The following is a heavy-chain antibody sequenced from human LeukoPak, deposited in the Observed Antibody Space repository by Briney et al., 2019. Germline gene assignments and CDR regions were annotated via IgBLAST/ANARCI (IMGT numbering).Heavy chain of an antibody. V-gene: IGHV1-18*01. Sequence: ASVKVSCTASGYTFTSYGISWVRQAPGQGLEWMGWISAYNGNTNYAQKLQGRVTMTTDTSTSTAYMELRSLRSDDTAVYYCARGRYDYVWGSYRPTPPSYNFDYWGQGTLVTVSS. CDR1: GYTFTSYG. CDR2: ISAYNGNT. CDR3: ARGRYDYVWGSYRPTPPSYNFDY. D-gene: IGHD3-16*02. J-gene: IGHJ4*02.